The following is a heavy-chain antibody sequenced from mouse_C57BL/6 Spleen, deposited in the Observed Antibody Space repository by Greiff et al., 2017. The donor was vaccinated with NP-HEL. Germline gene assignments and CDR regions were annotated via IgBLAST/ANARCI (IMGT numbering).Heavy chain of an antibody. CDR2: ISDGGSYT. CDR3: AREKNYQAWFAY. V-gene: IGHV5-4*01. D-gene: IGHD2-1*01. Sequence: EVQVVESGGGLVKPGGSLKLSCAASGFTFSSYAMSWVRQTPEKRLEWVATISDGGSYTYYPDNVKGRFTISRDNAKNNLYLQMSHLKSEDTAVDYCAREKNYQAWFAYWGQGTLVTVSA. CDR1: GFTFSSYA. J-gene: IGHJ3*01.